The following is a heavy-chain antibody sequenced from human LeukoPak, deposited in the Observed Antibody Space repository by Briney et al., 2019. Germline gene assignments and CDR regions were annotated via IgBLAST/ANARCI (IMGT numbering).Heavy chain of an antibody. D-gene: IGHD2-8*01. Sequence: ASVKVSCKASGYTFTGYYMHWVRQAPGQGLEWMGWINPNSGGTNYAQKFQGRVTMTRDTSISTAYMELSRLRSDDTAVYYCATSMSYYYYYMDVWGKGTTVTVSS. CDR1: GYTFTGYY. CDR2: INPNSGGT. V-gene: IGHV1-2*02. CDR3: ATSMSYYYYYMDV. J-gene: IGHJ6*03.